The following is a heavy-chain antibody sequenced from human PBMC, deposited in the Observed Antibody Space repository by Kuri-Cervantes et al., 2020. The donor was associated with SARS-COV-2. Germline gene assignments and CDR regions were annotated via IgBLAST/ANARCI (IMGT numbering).Heavy chain of an antibody. D-gene: IGHD2-15*01. CDR1: GFTFSSYS. V-gene: IGHV3-48*02. CDR2: ISSSSSTV. Sequence: GESLKISCAASGFTFSSYSMNWVRQAPGKGLEWVSYISSSSSTVYYADSVKGRFTISRDNAKNSLYLQMNNLRDEDTAVYYCAREGVRGIYYYYYYGMDVWGQGTTVTVSS. J-gene: IGHJ6*02. CDR3: AREGVRGIYYYYYYGMDV.